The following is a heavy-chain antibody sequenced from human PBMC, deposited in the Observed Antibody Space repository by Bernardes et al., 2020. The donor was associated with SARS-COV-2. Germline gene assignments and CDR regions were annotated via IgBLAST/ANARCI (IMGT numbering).Heavy chain of an antibody. Sequence: GGSLRLSCAASGFTFSSYSMNWVRQAPGKGLEWVSSISSSSSYIYYADSVKGRFTISRDNAKNSLYLQMNSLRAEDTAVYYCAKDSMSVTIFGVGTKDFDYWGQGTLVTVSS. V-gene: IGHV3-21*01. D-gene: IGHD3-3*01. CDR2: ISSSSSYI. CDR3: AKDSMSVTIFGVGTKDFDY. J-gene: IGHJ4*02. CDR1: GFTFSSYS.